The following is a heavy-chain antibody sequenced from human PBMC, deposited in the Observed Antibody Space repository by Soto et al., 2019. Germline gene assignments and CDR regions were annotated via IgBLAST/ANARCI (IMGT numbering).Heavy chain of an antibody. J-gene: IGHJ4*02. CDR1: GFTVSSNY. CDR3: AYSSGLARFDY. V-gene: IGHV3-66*01. Sequence: GGSLRLSCAASGFTVSSNYMSWVRLAPGRGLEWVSIIYSSGGTYYADSVKDRFTISRDNSRNTLYLQILGLRAEDSAVYYCAYSSGLARFDYWGQGTLVTVS. D-gene: IGHD2-15*01. CDR2: IYSSGGT.